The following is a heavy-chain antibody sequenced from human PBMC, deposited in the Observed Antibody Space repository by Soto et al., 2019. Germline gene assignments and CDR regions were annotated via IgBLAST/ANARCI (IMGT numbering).Heavy chain of an antibody. D-gene: IGHD5-12*01. CDR1: GFTFSSYA. CDR2: TSYDGSNK. CDR3: AREPYSGYDYYYYYGMDV. Sequence: GGSLRLSCAASGFTFSSYAMHWVRQAPGKGLEWVAVTSYDGSNKYYADSVKGRFTISRDNSKNTLYLQMNSLRAEDTAVYYCAREPYSGYDYYYYYGMDVWGQGTTVTVSS. J-gene: IGHJ6*02. V-gene: IGHV3-30-3*01.